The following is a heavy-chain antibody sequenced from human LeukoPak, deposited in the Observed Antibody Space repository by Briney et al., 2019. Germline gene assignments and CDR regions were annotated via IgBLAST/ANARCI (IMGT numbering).Heavy chain of an antibody. Sequence: GGSLRLPCEASGFTFSTFAMIWVRQPPGKGLEWVAGISWNSDTVDYADSVKGRFTISRDNARNSLYLQMNTLRSEDTAFYYCAKANFDWVLFFDYWGQGTLITVSS. CDR1: GFTFSTFA. CDR3: AKANFDWVLFFDY. CDR2: ISWNSDTV. D-gene: IGHD3-9*01. V-gene: IGHV3-9*01. J-gene: IGHJ4*02.